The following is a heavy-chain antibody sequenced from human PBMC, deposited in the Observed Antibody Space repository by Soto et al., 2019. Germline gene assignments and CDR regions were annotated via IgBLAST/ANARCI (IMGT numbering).Heavy chain of an antibody. Sequence: SVKVSCKASGGTFSSYAISWVRQAPGQGLEWMGGIIPIFGTANYAQKFQGRVTITADESTSTAYMELSSLRSEDTAVYYCARDHKFPPVKFTIAEVDLVFGMDVWGQGTTVTVSS. CDR3: ARDHKFPPVKFTIAEVDLVFGMDV. V-gene: IGHV1-69*13. CDR2: IIPIFGTA. D-gene: IGHD3-10*01. J-gene: IGHJ6*02. CDR1: GGTFSSYA.